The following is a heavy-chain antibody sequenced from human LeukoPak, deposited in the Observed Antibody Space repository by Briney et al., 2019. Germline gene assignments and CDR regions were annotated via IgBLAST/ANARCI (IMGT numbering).Heavy chain of an antibody. Sequence: SETLSLTCTVSGDSVSSGSSYWTWIRQPPGRGLEWIGYIYYSGRTTYNPSLKSRVTISTDASKNQFSLKLSSVTAADTAVYYCARGRSNYYGMDVWGQGTTVTVSS. D-gene: IGHD1-26*01. CDR2: IYYSGRT. J-gene: IGHJ6*02. V-gene: IGHV4-61*01. CDR3: ARGRSNYYGMDV. CDR1: GDSVSSGSSY.